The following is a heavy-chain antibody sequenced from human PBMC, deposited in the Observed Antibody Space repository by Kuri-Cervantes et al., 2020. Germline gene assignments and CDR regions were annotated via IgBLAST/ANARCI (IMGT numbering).Heavy chain of an antibody. D-gene: IGHD1-20*01. CDR3: AADQRYNWNPTEDYYYYMDV. CDR1: GLTFTSSA. V-gene: IGHV1-58*01. Sequence: SVKVSCKASGLTFTSSAVQWVRQARGQRLEWIGWIVVGSGNTNYAQKFQERVTITRDMSTSTAYMELSSLRSEDTAVYYCAADQRYNWNPTEDYYYYMDVWGKGTTVTVSS. CDR2: IVVGSGNT. J-gene: IGHJ6*03.